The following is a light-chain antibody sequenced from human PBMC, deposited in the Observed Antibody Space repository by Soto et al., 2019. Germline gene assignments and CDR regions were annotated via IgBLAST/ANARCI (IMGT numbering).Light chain of an antibody. Sequence: EIVMKQSPATLSVSPGERATLSCRANQSVSSNLAWYQQKPGQAPRLLIYGASTRATGIPARFSGSGSGTEFTLTISSLQSEDFAVYYCQQYNNWLPITFGQGTRLEIK. J-gene: IGKJ5*01. CDR2: GAS. CDR1: QSVSSN. CDR3: QQYNNWLPIT. V-gene: IGKV3-15*01.